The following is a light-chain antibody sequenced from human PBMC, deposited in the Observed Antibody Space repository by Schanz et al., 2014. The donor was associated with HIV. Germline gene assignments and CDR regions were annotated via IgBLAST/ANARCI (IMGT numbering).Light chain of an antibody. CDR3: QQYNSFSST. Sequence: DIQMTQSPSTLSASVGDRVTLACRASQNIGNLLAWFQLKPGRAPKLLIYSASSLHTGVPSTFSGSGSGTEFALTISSLQPDDFATYYCQQYNSFSSTFGQGTKLEIK. CDR1: QNIGNL. J-gene: IGKJ2*01. V-gene: IGKV1-5*03. CDR2: SAS.